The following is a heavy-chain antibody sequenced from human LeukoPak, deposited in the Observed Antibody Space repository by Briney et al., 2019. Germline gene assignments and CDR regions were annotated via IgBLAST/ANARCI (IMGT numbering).Heavy chain of an antibody. D-gene: IGHD3-9*01. Sequence: GGSLRLSCAASGFTFSHYALSWVRQAPGKGLEWVSSITSGGDYIYYADSVKGRFTTSRDNAKNSLSLQLNSLRVEDTAVYYCARGHYDVLAASYKWTPDYWGQGTLVTVSS. J-gene: IGHJ4*02. CDR1: GFTFSHYA. V-gene: IGHV3-21*01. CDR2: ITSGGDYI. CDR3: ARGHYDVLAASYKWTPDY.